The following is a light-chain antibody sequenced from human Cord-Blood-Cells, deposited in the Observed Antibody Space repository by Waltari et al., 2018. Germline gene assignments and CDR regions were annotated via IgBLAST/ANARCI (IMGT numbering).Light chain of an antibody. CDR2: EVS. J-gene: IGLJ1*01. CDR3: SSYAGSNNYV. Sequence: QSALTQPPSASGSPGQSVTISCTGTSRDVGGYNYVSWYQQHPGKVPKSMISEVSKRPSGVPVRCCSSKSGNTASLTVSGLQAEDESDYYCSSYAGSNNYVFGTGTKVTVL. CDR1: SRDVGGYNY. V-gene: IGLV2-8*01.